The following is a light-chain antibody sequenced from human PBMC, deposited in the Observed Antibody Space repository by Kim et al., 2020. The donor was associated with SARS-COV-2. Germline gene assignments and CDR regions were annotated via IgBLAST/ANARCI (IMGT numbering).Light chain of an antibody. Sequence: EIVFTQSPAPLSLSPGETATLSCRASHSVSSYLAWYQQKPDQAPRLLVHDPSNRATGTPARFSGSGSGSDFTLTISSLGPEAFAVYYCQCRRNWSPPFTFGRGTRVEIK. CDR2: DPS. V-gene: IGKV3-11*01. CDR3: QCRRNWSPPFT. J-gene: IGKJ5*01. CDR1: HSVSSY.